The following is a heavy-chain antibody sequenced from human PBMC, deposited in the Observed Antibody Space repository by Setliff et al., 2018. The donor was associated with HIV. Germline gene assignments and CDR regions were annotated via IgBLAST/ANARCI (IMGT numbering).Heavy chain of an antibody. CDR1: GGSFSGYY. V-gene: IGHV4-34*01. J-gene: IGHJ4*02. CDR3: ARVVGTRAVDY. D-gene: IGHD2-15*01. Sequence: SETLSLTCAVDGGSFSGYYWSWIRQPPGKGLEWIGEINHSGSTNYNPSLKSRFTISVDTSKNQFSLKLTSVTAADTAVYYCARVVGTRAVDYWGQGTLVTVSS. CDR2: INHSGST.